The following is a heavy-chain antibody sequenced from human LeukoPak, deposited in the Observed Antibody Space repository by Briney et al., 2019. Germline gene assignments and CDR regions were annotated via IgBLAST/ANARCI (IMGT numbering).Heavy chain of an antibody. CDR2: ISYDGSNK. CDR3: AKDKGYYFDSSGPGDVFDI. J-gene: IGHJ3*02. D-gene: IGHD3-22*01. V-gene: IGHV3-30*18. Sequence: GRSLRLSCAASGFTFSSYGMHWVRQAPGKGLEWVSVISYDGSNKYYADSVKGRFTISRDDAKTSLYLQMNSLRAEDTALYYCAKDKGYYFDSSGPGDVFDIWGQGTMVTVSS. CDR1: GFTFSSYG.